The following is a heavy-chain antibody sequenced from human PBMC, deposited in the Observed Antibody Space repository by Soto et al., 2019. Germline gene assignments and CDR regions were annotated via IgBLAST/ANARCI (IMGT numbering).Heavy chain of an antibody. V-gene: IGHV3-48*02. J-gene: IGHJ4*02. CDR1: GFTFSSYS. Sequence: EVRLVESGGGLVQPGGSLRLSCAASGFTFSSYSMNWVRQAPGKGLEWVSYISSSSSTIYYADSVKGRFTISRDNAKNSLYLQMNSLRDDDTAVYYCAREKSWIGYYFDYWGQGTMVNVSS. D-gene: IGHD2-2*03. CDR3: AREKSWIGYYFDY. CDR2: ISSSSSTI.